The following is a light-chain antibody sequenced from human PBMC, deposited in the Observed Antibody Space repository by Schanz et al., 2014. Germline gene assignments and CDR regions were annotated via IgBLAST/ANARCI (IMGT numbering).Light chain of an antibody. V-gene: IGLV2-8*01. CDR1: SSDIGGYNY. CDR2: EVS. Sequence: QSALTQPPSASGSPGQSVTISCIGTSSDIGGYNYVSWYQQHPGKAPKLMIYEVSKRPSGVPDRFSGSKSGNTASLTVSGLQAEDEATYYCSSFEGRHNWVFGGGTKLTVL. J-gene: IGLJ3*02. CDR3: SSFEGRHNWV.